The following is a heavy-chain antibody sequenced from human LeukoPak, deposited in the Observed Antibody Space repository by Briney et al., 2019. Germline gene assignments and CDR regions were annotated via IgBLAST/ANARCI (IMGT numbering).Heavy chain of an antibody. CDR2: ISWNSGSI. CDR3: ARDPYCTSTSCQGGGWFDP. V-gene: IGHV3-9*01. CDR1: GFTFDDYA. J-gene: IGHJ5*02. D-gene: IGHD2-2*01. Sequence: GGSLRLSCAASGFTFDDYAMHWVRQAPGKGLEWVSGISWNSGSIGYADSVKGRFTISRDNAKNSLYLQMNSLRAEDTAVYYCARDPYCTSTSCQGGGWFDPWGQGTLVTVSS.